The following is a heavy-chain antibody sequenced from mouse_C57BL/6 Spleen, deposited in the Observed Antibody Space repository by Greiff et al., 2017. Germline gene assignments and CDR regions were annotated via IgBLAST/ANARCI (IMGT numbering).Heavy chain of an antibody. V-gene: IGHV1-64*01. Sequence: VQLQQPGAELVKPGASVQLSCKASGYTFTSYWMHWVKQRPGQGLEWIGMIHPNSGSTNYNEKFKSKATLTVDKSSSTAYMQLSRLTSEDSAVYYCARGIYYDYPWFAYWGQGTLVTVSA. J-gene: IGHJ3*01. CDR2: IHPNSGST. D-gene: IGHD2-4*01. CDR3: ARGIYYDYPWFAY. CDR1: GYTFTSYW.